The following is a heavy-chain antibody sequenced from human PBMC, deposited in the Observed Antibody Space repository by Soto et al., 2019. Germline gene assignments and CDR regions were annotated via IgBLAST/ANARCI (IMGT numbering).Heavy chain of an antibody. CDR1: GGTFSSYV. CDR2: VIPISGQT. CDR3: ARIGGVGAPPGADF. D-gene: IGHD1-26*01. J-gene: IGHJ4*02. V-gene: IGHV1-69*13. Sequence: SVKVSCKASGGTFSSYVISWLRQAPGQGLEWMGGVIPISGQTYYARTFQGRVTITADDSTRTAYMELRSLTSDDTAVYFCARIGGVGAPPGADFWGQGTLVTVS.